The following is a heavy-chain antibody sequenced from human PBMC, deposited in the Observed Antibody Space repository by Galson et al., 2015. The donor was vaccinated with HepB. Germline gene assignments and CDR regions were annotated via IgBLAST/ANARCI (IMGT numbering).Heavy chain of an antibody. V-gene: IGHV3-9*01. Sequence: LRLSCAASGFTFDDYAMHWVRQAPGKGLEWVSGISWNSGSIGYADSVKGRFTISRDNAKNSLYLQMNSLRAEDTALYYCAKDAEEGFSFVGGFDPWGQGTLVTVSS. D-gene: IGHD1-26*01. CDR1: GFTFDDYA. J-gene: IGHJ5*02. CDR3: AKDAEEGFSFVGGFDP. CDR2: ISWNSGSI.